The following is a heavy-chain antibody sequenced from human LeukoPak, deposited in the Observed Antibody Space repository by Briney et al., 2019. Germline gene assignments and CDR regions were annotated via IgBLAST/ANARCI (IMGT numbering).Heavy chain of an antibody. V-gene: IGHV4-59*01. CDR2: MQSTGNS. Sequence: PSDTLSLTCTVSAGSISTYHWNWIRMSPEQGLEWIGYMQSTGNSNYNPSFKSRVTISVDMSRNQFVLYLSPVPAADTAVYFCARDKQHRYGRYVDHWGKGILVTVS. CDR1: AGSISTYH. D-gene: IGHD5-18*01. CDR3: ARDKQHRYGRYVDH. J-gene: IGHJ5*02.